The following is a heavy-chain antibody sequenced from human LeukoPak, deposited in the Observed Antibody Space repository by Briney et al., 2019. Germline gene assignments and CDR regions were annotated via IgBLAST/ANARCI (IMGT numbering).Heavy chain of an antibody. J-gene: IGHJ4*02. Sequence: GGSLRLSCAASGFTFSSYGMHWVRQAPGKGLEWVAFIRYDGSNKYYADSVKGRFTISRDNSKNTLYLQMNSLRAEDTAVYYSAKDLRWASRYDDYYGLWGQGTLVTVSS. V-gene: IGHV3-30*02. CDR1: GFTFSSYG. CDR2: IRYDGSNK. D-gene: IGHD4-17*01. CDR3: AKDLRWASRYDDYYGL.